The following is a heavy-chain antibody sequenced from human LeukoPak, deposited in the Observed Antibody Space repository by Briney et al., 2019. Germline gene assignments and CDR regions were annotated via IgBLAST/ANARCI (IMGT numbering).Heavy chain of an antibody. CDR3: ARACSGGSCYGSAFDI. J-gene: IGHJ3*02. Sequence: SETLSLTCTVSGGSISSYYWSWIRQPPGKGLEWIGYIYYSGSTNYNPSLKSRVTISVDTSKNQFSLKLSSVTAADTAVYYCARACSGGSCYGSAFDIWGRGTMVTVSS. CDR2: IYYSGST. D-gene: IGHD2-15*01. V-gene: IGHV4-59*01. CDR1: GGSISSYY.